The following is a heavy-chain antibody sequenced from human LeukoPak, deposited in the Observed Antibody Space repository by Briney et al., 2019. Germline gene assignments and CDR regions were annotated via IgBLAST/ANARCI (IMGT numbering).Heavy chain of an antibody. J-gene: IGHJ3*02. CDR3: ARDGSLPQLYGDYVLGAFDI. V-gene: IGHV1-58*01. Sequence: SVKVSCKASGFTFSRSAVQWVRQARGQRLEWLGWIIVDSGNTHYVQKLQERVTITRDMSTNTAYMELSSLRSEDTAVYYCARDGSLPQLYGDYVLGAFDIWGQGTMVTVSS. CDR2: IIVDSGNT. D-gene: IGHD4-17*01. CDR1: GFTFSRSA.